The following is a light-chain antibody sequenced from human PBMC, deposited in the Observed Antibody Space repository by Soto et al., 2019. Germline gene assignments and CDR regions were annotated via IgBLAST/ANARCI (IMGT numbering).Light chain of an antibody. CDR2: SND. CDR3: ASWDDSLNGHV. V-gene: IGLV1-44*01. CDR1: SSNIASNT. J-gene: IGLJ1*01. Sequence: QSALPQTPSASGSPGQSVTISCSGSSSNIASNTVNWYQQLPGTAPKLLIYSNDQRPSGVPDRFSASKSGTSASLAISGLQSEDEADYYCASWDDSLNGHVFGTGTKVTVL.